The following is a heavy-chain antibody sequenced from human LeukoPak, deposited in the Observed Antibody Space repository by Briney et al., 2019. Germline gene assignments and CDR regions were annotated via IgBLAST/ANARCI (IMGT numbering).Heavy chain of an antibody. CDR2: INHNGGST. V-gene: IGHV1-46*01. CDR3: ARDFAVTDTGFDY. J-gene: IGHJ4*02. Sequence: ASVKLTCKASGYTFTSCYMHWVRHPPAQGLEWRGIINHNGGSTSYAQTLKGRVTITRDKSKNTVYMGLSSLRSEDTAVYYCARDFAVTDTGFDYWGQGTLVTVSS. CDR1: GYTFTSCY. D-gene: IGHD5-18*01.